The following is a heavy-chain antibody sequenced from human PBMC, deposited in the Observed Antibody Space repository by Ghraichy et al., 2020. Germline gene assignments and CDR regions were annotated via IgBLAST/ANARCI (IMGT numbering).Heavy chain of an antibody. CDR1: GYTFTGYY. J-gene: IGHJ3*02. D-gene: IGHD5-24*01. CDR3: ARVGRVATMNDAFDI. V-gene: IGHV1-2*06. CDR2: INPNSGGT. Sequence: ASVKVSCKASGYTFTGYYMHWVRQAPGQGLEWMGRINPNSGGTNYAQKFQGRVTMTRDTSISTAYMELSRLRSDDTAVYYCARVGRVATMNDAFDIWGQGTMVTVSS.